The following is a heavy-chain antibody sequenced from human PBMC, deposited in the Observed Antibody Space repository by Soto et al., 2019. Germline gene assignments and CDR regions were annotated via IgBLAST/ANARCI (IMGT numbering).Heavy chain of an antibody. CDR2: ISSTGTYM. J-gene: IGHJ4*02. Sequence: EVQLVESGGGLVKPGGSLRLSCAASGFTFPYYNMNWVRQAPGKGLEWVSYISSTGTYMYYADSVKGRFTISRDNAKNSVFLQMNSLRAEDTAVYYCARADPSAYAFDYWGQGTLVTVSS. D-gene: IGHD5-12*01. V-gene: IGHV3-21*01. CDR1: GFTFPYYN. CDR3: ARADPSAYAFDY.